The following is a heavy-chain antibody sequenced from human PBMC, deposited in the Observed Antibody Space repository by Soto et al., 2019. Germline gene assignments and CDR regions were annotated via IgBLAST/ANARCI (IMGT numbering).Heavy chain of an antibody. Sequence: EVQLVESGGGLAQPGRSLRLSCAASGFIFDDYAIHWVRQAPGKGLEWVSGISWQSGSIRYADSVKGRFTISRDNAKNSLYLQMNSLRVEDTALYYCAKDMFSSSSAATFDYWGQGILVTVSS. CDR3: AKDMFSSSSAATFDY. CDR2: ISWQSGSI. V-gene: IGHV3-9*01. CDR1: GFIFDDYA. J-gene: IGHJ4*02. D-gene: IGHD6-6*01.